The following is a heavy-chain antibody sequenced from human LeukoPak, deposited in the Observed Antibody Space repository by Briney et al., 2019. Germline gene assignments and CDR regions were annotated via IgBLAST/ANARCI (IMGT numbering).Heavy chain of an antibody. CDR3: AKTRGYSGYGHFDY. D-gene: IGHD5-12*01. Sequence: PGGSLRLSCAASGFTFSSYAMSWVRQAPEKGLEWVSAISGSGGSTYYADSVKGRFTISRDNSKNTLYLQMNSLRAEDTAVYYCAKTRGYSGYGHFDYWGQGTLVTVSS. CDR2: ISGSGGST. V-gene: IGHV3-23*01. J-gene: IGHJ4*02. CDR1: GFTFSSYA.